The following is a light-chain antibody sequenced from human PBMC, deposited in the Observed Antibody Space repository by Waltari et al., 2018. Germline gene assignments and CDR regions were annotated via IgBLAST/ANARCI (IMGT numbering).Light chain of an antibody. CDR2: AAS. Sequence: DIQMTQSPSSLSASVGDRVTITCRASQSISSYLNWYQQKPGKAPKLLLYAASSLQSGVPSRFSGSGSGTDFTLTISSLQPDDFATYYCQQYNNFPYTFGQGTKLDI. CDR3: QQYNNFPYT. V-gene: IGKV1-39*01. CDR1: QSISSY. J-gene: IGKJ2*01.